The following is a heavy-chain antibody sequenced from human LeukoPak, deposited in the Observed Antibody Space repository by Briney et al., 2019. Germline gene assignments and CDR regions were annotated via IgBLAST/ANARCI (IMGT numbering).Heavy chain of an antibody. CDR2: ISDNGLRT. V-gene: IGHV3-30*04. Sequence: AGGSLRISCAASGFTLSSYAMNWVRQAPGKGLEWVAFISDNGLRTYYLESVKGLFTISRDDSKNTLYLQMNSLRVEDTAVYYCARDRIGKYSIDYWGQGTLVTVSS. CDR3: ARDRIGKYSIDY. J-gene: IGHJ4*02. CDR1: GFTLSSYA. D-gene: IGHD2-15*01.